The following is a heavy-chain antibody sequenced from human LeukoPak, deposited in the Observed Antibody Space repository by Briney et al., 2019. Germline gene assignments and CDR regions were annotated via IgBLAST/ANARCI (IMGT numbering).Heavy chain of an antibody. V-gene: IGHV3-23*01. CDR3: VKKLYDNSGYIDY. Sequence: PGGSLRLSCAASGFTFSSYAMSWVRQAPGKGLEWVSGISGSGVRTYYADSAKGRFTISRDNSRNTLYLQMNSLRAEDTALYYCVKKLYDNSGYIDYWGQGTLVTVSS. J-gene: IGHJ4*02. CDR2: ISGSGVRT. CDR1: GFTFSSYA. D-gene: IGHD3-22*01.